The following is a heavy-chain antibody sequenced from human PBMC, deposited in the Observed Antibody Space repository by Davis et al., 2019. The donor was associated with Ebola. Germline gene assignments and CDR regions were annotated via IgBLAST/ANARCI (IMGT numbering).Heavy chain of an antibody. V-gene: IGHV4-31*03. CDR2: ISYTGST. Sequence: MPSETLSLTCTVSGGSVSSASYYWSWIRQPPGKGLEWIAYISYTGSTYYNPSLKSRVTISVDTSKNQFSLKLSSVTAADTAVYYCARAPITMIRGLVKGFDFWGQGTLVTVSS. CDR1: GGSVSSASYY. D-gene: IGHD3-10*01. CDR3: ARAPITMIRGLVKGFDF. J-gene: IGHJ4*02.